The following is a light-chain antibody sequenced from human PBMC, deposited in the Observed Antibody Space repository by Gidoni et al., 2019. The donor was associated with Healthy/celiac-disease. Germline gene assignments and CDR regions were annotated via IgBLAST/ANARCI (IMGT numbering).Light chain of an antibody. J-gene: IGKJ4*01. CDR3: MQDLQTPVT. CDR1: QSLLHSNGYNY. V-gene: IGKV2-28*01. CDR2: LGS. Sequence: DIVMTQSPLSLPVTPGEPASISCRSSQSLLHSNGYNYLDWYLQKPGQSPKLLIYLGSNRASGVPDRFSGSGSGTDFTLKISRVEAEDVGVYYCMQDLQTPVTFGGGTKVEIK.